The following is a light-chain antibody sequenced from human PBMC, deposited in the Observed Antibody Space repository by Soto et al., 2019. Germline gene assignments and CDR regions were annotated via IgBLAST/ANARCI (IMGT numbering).Light chain of an antibody. CDR1: QYFGSS. V-gene: IGKV3-11*01. CDR2: DAS. J-gene: IGKJ4*01. CDR3: QQRSNWRLT. Sequence: EIVLTQSPATLSLSPGERATLSCRASQYFGSSLAWYQQKPGQPPRLLMYDASNRAAGIPARFSGSGSGTDFTLTISGLEPEDFAVYYCQQRSNWRLTFGGGTKVDVK.